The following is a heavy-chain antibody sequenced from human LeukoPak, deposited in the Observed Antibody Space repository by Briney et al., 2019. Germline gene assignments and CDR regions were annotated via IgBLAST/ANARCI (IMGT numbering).Heavy chain of an antibody. V-gene: IGHV3-7*01. D-gene: IGHD2-15*01. CDR3: ARDGGLHTNFDY. J-gene: IGHJ4*02. Sequence: PGGSLRLSCAASGSSFRNYWMGWVRQAPGKGLEWVANTKPDGSAEYYADSVRGRFTASRDNANNLLYLQMNRLRAEDTAVYCCARDGGLHTNFDYWGQGTLLTVSS. CDR1: GSSFRNYW. CDR2: TKPDGSAE.